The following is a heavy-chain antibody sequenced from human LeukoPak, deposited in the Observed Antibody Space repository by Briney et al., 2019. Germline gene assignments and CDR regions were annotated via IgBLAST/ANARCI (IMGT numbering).Heavy chain of an antibody. Sequence: PGGSLRLSCAASGFTFSSYSMNWVRQAPGRGLEWVSYISSSSSTIYYADSVKGRFTISRDNAKNSLYLQMNSLRAKDTAVYYCARVVDPYYYYYYMDVWGKGTTVTVSS. V-gene: IGHV3-48*01. J-gene: IGHJ6*03. CDR2: ISSSSSTI. CDR1: GFTFSSYS. CDR3: ARVVDPYYYYYYMDV. D-gene: IGHD2-15*01.